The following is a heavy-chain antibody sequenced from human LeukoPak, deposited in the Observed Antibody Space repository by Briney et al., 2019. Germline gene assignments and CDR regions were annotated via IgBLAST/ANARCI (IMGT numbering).Heavy chain of an antibody. J-gene: IGHJ4*02. CDR3: ARVRDYYGSGRYSYFDY. CDR2: IWYDGSSK. CDR1: GFTFSSYC. V-gene: IGHV3-33*01. Sequence: GRSLRLSCAASGFTFSSYCMHCVRQAPGKGLEWVAVIWYDGSSKYYADSVKGRFAISRDNSKNTLYLQINSLRAEHTAVYYCARVRDYYGSGRYSYFDYWGQGPLVTVSS. D-gene: IGHD3-10*01.